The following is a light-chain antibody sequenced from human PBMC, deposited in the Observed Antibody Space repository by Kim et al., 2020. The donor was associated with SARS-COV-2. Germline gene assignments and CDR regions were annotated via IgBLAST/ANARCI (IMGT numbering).Light chain of an antibody. CDR2: AAS. CDR3: QQSYSTPRT. Sequence: DMQTTQSPSSLSASVGDRVTITCRASQSISSYLNWYQQKPGKAPKLLIYAASSLQSGVPSRFSGSGSGTDFTLTISSLQPEDFATCYCQQSYSTPRTFGQGTKVDIK. CDR1: QSISSY. V-gene: IGKV1-39*01. J-gene: IGKJ1*01.